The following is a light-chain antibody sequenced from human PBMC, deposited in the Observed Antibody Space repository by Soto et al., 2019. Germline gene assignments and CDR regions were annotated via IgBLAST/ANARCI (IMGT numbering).Light chain of an antibody. J-gene: IGKJ1*01. Sequence: MLTQCPATLSPSPGERATPSCRASQSVNSKLAWYQQKPGQAPRLLIYGASTMATGIPARFSGSGSGTEFTLTISSLQSEDFAVYYCQQYDNWPLTFGQGTKVDIK. V-gene: IGKV3-15*01. CDR3: QQYDNWPLT. CDR1: QSVNSK. CDR2: GAS.